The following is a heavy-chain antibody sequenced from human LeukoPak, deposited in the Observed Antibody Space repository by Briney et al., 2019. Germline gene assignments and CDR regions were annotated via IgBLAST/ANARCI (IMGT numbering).Heavy chain of an antibody. CDR1: GFTFSSYS. D-gene: IGHD6-13*01. J-gene: IGHJ6*02. CDR3: AREVAAAADYYYYGMDV. V-gene: IGHV3-21*01. Sequence: GGSLRLSCAASGFTFSSYSMNWVRQAPGKGLEWVSSISSSSYIYYADSVKGRFTISRDNAKNSLYLQMSSLRAEDTAVYYCAREVAAAADYYYYGMDVWGQGTTVTVSS. CDR2: ISSSSYI.